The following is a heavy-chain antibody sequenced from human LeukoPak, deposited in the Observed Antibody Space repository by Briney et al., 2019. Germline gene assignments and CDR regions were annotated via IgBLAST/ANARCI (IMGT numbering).Heavy chain of an antibody. Sequence: PSETLSLTCTVSGGSISSYYWSWIRQPPGNGLEWIGHIHYSGSTNYNPSLKSRVTISVDTSKNQFSLKLSSVTAADTAVYYCARVPDIGEGVFSDAYAFDIWGQGTMVTVSS. V-gene: IGHV4-59*12. CDR1: GGSISSYY. CDR3: ARVPDIGEGVFSDAYAFDI. J-gene: IGHJ3*02. D-gene: IGHD3-10*01. CDR2: IHYSGST.